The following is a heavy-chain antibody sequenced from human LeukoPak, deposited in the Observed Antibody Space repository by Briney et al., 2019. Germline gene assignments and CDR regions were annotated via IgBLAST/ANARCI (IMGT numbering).Heavy chain of an antibody. CDR3: ARGGQGAIDI. Sequence: GGSLRLSCAASGLSFSTHWMHWVRQAPGRELVWVARIDYDGSSTAYPDSVKGRFTISRDNAKNALYLQMNSLRAEDTAVYYCARGGQGAIDIWGPGTMVIVSS. V-gene: IGHV3-74*01. CDR1: GLSFSTHW. J-gene: IGHJ3*02. CDR2: IDYDGSST.